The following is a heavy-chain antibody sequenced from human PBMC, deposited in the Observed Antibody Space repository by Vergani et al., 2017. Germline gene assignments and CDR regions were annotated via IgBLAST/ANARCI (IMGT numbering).Heavy chain of an antibody. CDR1: GFTFSSYS. J-gene: IGHJ6*02. V-gene: IGHV3-21*01. Sequence: EVQLVETGGGLIQPGGSLRLSCAASGFTFSSYSMNWVRQAPGKGLEWVSSISSSSSYIYYADSVKGRFTISRDNSKNSLYLQMNSLRAEDTAVYYCAKGGPRYGMDVGGQGTTVTVSS. CDR2: ISSSSSYI. CDR3: AKGGPRYGMDV. D-gene: IGHD2-15*01.